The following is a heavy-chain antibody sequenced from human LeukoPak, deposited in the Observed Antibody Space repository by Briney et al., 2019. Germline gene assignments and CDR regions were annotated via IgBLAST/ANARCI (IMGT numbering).Heavy chain of an antibody. CDR2: IYYSGST. CDR1: GGSISSSSYC. V-gene: IGHV4-39*01. J-gene: IGHJ4*02. Sequence: PSQTLSLTYTVSGGSISSSSYCWDWIRQPPGKGLEWIGNIYYSGSTYYNPSLKSRVTISVDTSKNQFSLKLSSVTAADTAVYYCARSYGWPTRPYYFDYWGQGTLVTVSS. CDR3: ARSYGWPTRPYYFDY. D-gene: IGHD5-18*01.